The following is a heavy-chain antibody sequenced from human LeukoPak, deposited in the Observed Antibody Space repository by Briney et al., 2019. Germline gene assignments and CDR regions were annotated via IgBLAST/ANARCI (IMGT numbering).Heavy chain of an antibody. CDR2: ISSSSSYI. D-gene: IGHD2-15*01. Sequence: GGSLRLSCAASRFTFSSYSMNWVRQAPGKGLEWVSSISSSSSYIYYADSVKGRFTISRDNAKNSLYLQMNSLRAEDTAVYYGARDLRYCSGGSCKGFDYWGQGTLVTVSS. J-gene: IGHJ4*02. CDR1: RFTFSSYS. CDR3: ARDLRYCSGGSCKGFDY. V-gene: IGHV3-21*01.